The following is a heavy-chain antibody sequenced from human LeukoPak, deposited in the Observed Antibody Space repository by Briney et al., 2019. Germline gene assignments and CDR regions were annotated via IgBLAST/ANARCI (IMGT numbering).Heavy chain of an antibody. D-gene: IGHD3-22*01. J-gene: IGHJ4*02. CDR1: GGTXSSYA. CDR2: IIPIFGTA. V-gene: IGHV1-69*13. CDR3: ARDYYDSSGYYDY. Sequence: GASVKVSCKASGGTXSSYAISGVRQAPGQGLEWMGGIIPIFGTANYAQKFQGRVTITADESTSTAYMELSSLRSEDTAVYYCARDYYDSSGYYDYWGQGTLVTVSS.